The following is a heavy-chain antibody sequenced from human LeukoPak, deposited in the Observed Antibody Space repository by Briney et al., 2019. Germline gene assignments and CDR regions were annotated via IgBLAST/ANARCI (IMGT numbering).Heavy chain of an antibody. J-gene: IGHJ6*03. Sequence: SETLSLTCTVSGGSISSSTYYWGWIRQSPGKGLEWIGSIYYSGSTYYNPSLRSRVTISLDMSKNQFSLKLSSVAAADTAVYYCARVRDRIQLWPKNKDSYCYMDVWGKGTTVTVSS. V-gene: IGHV4-39*07. CDR3: ARVRDRIQLWPKNKDSYCYMDV. CDR1: GGSISSSTYY. D-gene: IGHD5-18*01. CDR2: IYYSGST.